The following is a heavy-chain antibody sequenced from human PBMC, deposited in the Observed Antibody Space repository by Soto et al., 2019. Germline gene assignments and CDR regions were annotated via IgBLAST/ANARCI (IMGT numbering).Heavy chain of an antibody. CDR1: GASISSGGSS. CDR3: ARGRAVRGSYGLDV. Sequence: QLQLQESGSGLVKPSQTLSLTCAVSGASISSGGSSWSWIRQAPGTGLEWIGYIYHSGITNYNPALKSRVTISVDKPQNQFSLSLRFVTAADTAVDDCARGRAVRGSYGLDVWGQGTTVTVSS. J-gene: IGHJ6*02. D-gene: IGHD3-10*01. V-gene: IGHV4-30-2*01. CDR2: IYHSGIT.